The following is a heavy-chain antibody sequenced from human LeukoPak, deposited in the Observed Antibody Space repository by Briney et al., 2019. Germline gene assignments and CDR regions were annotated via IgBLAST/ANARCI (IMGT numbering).Heavy chain of an antibody. V-gene: IGHV1-69*06. CDR1: GGTFSSYA. CDR3: ARGVVAAKSIYYYYGMDV. CDR2: IIPIFGTA. J-gene: IGHJ6*04. D-gene: IGHD2-15*01. Sequence: SVKVSRKASGGTFSSYAISWVRQAPGQGLEWMGGIIPIFGTANYAQKFQGRVTITADKSTSTAYMELSSLRSEDTAVYYCARGVVAAKSIYYYYGMDVWGKGTRSPSPQ.